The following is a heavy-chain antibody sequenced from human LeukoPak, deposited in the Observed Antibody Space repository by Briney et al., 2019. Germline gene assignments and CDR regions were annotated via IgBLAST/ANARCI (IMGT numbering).Heavy chain of an antibody. V-gene: IGHV3-48*01. J-gene: IGHJ4*02. D-gene: IGHD6-6*01. CDR2: ISSSSSTI. CDR1: GFTFSSYS. Sequence: GGSLRLPCAASGFTFSSYSMNWVRQAPGKGLEWVSYISSSSSTIYYADSVKGRFTISRDNAKNSLYLQMNSLRAEGTAVYYCARDWAIAARPECFDYWGQGTLVTVSS. CDR3: ARDWAIAARPECFDY.